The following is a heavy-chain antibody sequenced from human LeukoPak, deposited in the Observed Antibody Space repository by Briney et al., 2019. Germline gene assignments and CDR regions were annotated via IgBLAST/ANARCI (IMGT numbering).Heavy chain of an antibody. CDR3: ARVALGYAFDI. V-gene: IGHV3-53*01. CDR1: GFTVSSSY. Sequence: GGSLRLSCAASGFTVSSSYMSWVRQAPGKGLEWVSSIYSGGDTYYADPVKGRFTISRDNSKNTLYLQMNSLRAEDTAVYYCARVALGYAFDIWGQGTLVTVSS. D-gene: IGHD7-27*01. J-gene: IGHJ3*02. CDR2: IYSGGDT.